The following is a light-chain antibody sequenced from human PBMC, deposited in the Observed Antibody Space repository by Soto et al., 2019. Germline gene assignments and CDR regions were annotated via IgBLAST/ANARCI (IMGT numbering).Light chain of an antibody. V-gene: IGLV4-60*02. J-gene: IGLJ3*02. Sequence: QPVLTQSSSASASLGSSVKLTCTLSSGHSSYIIAWHQQQPGKAPRYLMKLEGSGSYNKGSGVPDRFSGYSSGADRYLTISNLQFEDEADYYCETWDFNTRVFGGGTKVTVL. CDR3: ETWDFNTRV. CDR1: SGHSSYI. CDR2: LEGSGSY.